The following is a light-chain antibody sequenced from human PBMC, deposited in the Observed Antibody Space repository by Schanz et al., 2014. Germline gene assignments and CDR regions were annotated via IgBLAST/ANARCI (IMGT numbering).Light chain of an antibody. Sequence: QSALTQPPSASGSPGQSVTISCTGTSSDVGDYNYVSWYQQHPGKAPKLMIYEVSKRPSGVPDRFSGSKSGNTASLTVSGLQADDEADYYCCSYAGRSLIFGGGTKRTVL. CDR3: CSYAGRSLI. CDR2: EVS. CDR1: SSDVGDYNY. V-gene: IGLV2-8*01. J-gene: IGLJ2*01.